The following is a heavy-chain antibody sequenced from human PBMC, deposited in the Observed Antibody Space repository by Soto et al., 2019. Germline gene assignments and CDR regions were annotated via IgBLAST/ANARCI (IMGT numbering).Heavy chain of an antibody. D-gene: IGHD6-25*01. CDR3: AREPKRSTGYSSDTTFDY. Sequence: EVQLVQSGAEVKKPGESLRISCKGSGYSFTSYWINWVRQMPRKGLEWMGRIDPSDSYTNYSPSFQGHVTISADRSISTAYLQWSSLKASDTAMYYCAREPKRSTGYSSDTTFDYWGQGTLVTVSS. J-gene: IGHJ4*02. V-gene: IGHV5-10-1*01. CDR1: GYSFTSYW. CDR2: IDPSDSYT.